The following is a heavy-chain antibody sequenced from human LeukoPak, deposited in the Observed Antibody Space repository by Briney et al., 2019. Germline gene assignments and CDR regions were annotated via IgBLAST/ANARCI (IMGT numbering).Heavy chain of an antibody. Sequence: HWASVKVSCKASGYTFTSYGISWVRQAPGQGLEWMGWISAYNGNTNYAQKLQGRVTMTTDTSTSTAYMELRSLRSDDTAVYYCALQRARFGELLPATDYWGQGTLVTVYS. V-gene: IGHV1-18*01. D-gene: IGHD3-10*01. CDR2: ISAYNGNT. CDR3: ALQRARFGELLPATDY. CDR1: GYTFTSYG. J-gene: IGHJ4*02.